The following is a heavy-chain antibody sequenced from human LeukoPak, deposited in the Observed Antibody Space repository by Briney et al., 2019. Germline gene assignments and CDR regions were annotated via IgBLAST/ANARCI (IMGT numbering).Heavy chain of an antibody. J-gene: IGHJ6*03. CDR1: GGSISSYY. V-gene: IGHV4-4*07. D-gene: IGHD4-23*01. CDR3: AREVADYGGYYYYHYMDV. CDR2: IYTSGSN. Sequence: PSETLSLTCTVSGGSISSYYWSWIRQPAGKGLEWIGRIYTSGSNNYNPSLKSRVTMSVDTSKNQFSLKLSSVTAADTVMYYCAREVADYGGYYYYHYMDVWGKGTTVTISS.